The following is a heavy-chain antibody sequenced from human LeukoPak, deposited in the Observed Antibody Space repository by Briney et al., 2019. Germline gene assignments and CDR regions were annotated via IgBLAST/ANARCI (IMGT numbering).Heavy chain of an antibody. J-gene: IGHJ3*02. CDR3: ARDLQHSGYSYGPDAFDI. D-gene: IGHD5-18*01. CDR2: ISSSGSTI. Sequence: GGSLRLSCAASGFTFSSHEMNWVRQATGKGLEWVSYISSSGSTIYYADSVKGRLTISRDNAKNSLYLQMNSLRAEDTAVYYCARDLQHSGYSYGPDAFDIWGQGTMVTVSS. V-gene: IGHV3-48*03. CDR1: GFTFSSHE.